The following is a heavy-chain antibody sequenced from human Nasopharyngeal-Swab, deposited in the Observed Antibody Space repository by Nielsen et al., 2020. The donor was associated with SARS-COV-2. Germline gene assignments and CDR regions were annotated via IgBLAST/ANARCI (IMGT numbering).Heavy chain of an antibody. D-gene: IGHD6-13*01. CDR1: GYSFTSYW. Sequence: KVSCKGSGYSFTSYWIGWVRQMPGKGLGWMGIIYPGDSDTRYSPSFQGQVTISADKSISTAYLQWSSLKASDTAMYYCARIAAAGTSYFDYWGQGTLVTVSS. CDR3: ARIAAAGTSYFDY. CDR2: IYPGDSDT. J-gene: IGHJ4*02. V-gene: IGHV5-51*01.